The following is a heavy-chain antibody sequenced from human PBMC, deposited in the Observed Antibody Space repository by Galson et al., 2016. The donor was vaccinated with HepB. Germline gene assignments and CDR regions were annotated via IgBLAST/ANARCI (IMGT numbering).Heavy chain of an antibody. CDR3: ARLEEGVAAAGTPTNFDY. D-gene: IGHD6-13*01. CDR2: IYHSGST. Sequence: ETLSLTCAVSGGSISSSNWWSWVRQPPGKGLEWIGEIYHSGSTNYNPSLKRRVTISVDKPKNQFSLKLSSVTAADTAVYYCARLEEGVAAAGTPTNFDYWGQGTLVTVSS. CDR1: GGSISSSNW. J-gene: IGHJ4*02. V-gene: IGHV4-4*02.